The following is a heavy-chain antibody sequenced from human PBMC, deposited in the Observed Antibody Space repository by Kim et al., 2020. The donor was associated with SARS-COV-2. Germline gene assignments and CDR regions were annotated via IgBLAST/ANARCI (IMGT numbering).Heavy chain of an antibody. Sequence: ASVKVSCKASGYTFTSYAMNWVRQAPGQGLEWMGWINTNTGNPTYAQGFTGRFVFSLDTSVSTAYLQISSLKTEDTAVYYCARDGFSTIFGVLISYYGMDVWGQGTTVTVSS. CDR3: ARDGFSTIFGVLISYYGMDV. J-gene: IGHJ6*02. V-gene: IGHV7-4-1*02. CDR2: INTNTGNP. CDR1: GYTFTSYA. D-gene: IGHD3-3*01.